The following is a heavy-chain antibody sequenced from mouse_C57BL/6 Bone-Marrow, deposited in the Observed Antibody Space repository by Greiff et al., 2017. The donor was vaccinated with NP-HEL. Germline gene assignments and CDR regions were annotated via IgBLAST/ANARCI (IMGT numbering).Heavy chain of an antibody. CDR2: IDPSDSYT. J-gene: IGHJ3*01. CDR1: GYTFTSYW. V-gene: IGHV1-59*01. Sequence: QVQLQQPGAELVRPGTSVKLSCKASGYTFTSYWMHWVKQRPGQGLEWIGVIDPSDSYTNYNQKFKGKAILTADKSSSTAYMQLRSLTSEDSAVYYCAGEEEGVWFAYWGKGALVTVSA. CDR3: AGEEEGVWFAY.